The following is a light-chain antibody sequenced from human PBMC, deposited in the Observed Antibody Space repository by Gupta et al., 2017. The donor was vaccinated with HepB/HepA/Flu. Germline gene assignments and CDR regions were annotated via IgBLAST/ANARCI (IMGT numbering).Light chain of an antibody. Sequence: QSALTQPAAVSGSPGQSLTIPCTRTSSDVGSYNLVSWYQQHPGKAPKLMIYEVSERPSGVSIRFSGSKSGNTASLTISGLQAEDEADYYCCSYLLSSTYVFGTGTELTVL. CDR2: EVS. J-gene: IGLJ1*01. CDR1: SSDVGSYNL. V-gene: IGLV2-23*02. CDR3: CSYLLSSTYV.